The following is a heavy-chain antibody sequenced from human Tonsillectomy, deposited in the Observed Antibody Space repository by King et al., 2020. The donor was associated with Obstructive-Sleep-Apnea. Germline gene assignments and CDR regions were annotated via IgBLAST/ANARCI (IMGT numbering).Heavy chain of an antibody. J-gene: IGHJ5*02. D-gene: IGHD3-9*01. Sequence: VQLQESGPGLVKPSETLSLTCTVSGYSISSGYYWGWIRQPPGKGLEWIGSIYHSGSTYYNPSLKSRVTISVDTSKNQFSLKLSSVTAADTAVYYCARDHEPYYDILTGYQNWFDPWGQGTLVTVSS. V-gene: IGHV4-38-2*02. CDR2: IYHSGST. CDR3: ARDHEPYYDILTGYQNWFDP. CDR1: GYSISSGYY.